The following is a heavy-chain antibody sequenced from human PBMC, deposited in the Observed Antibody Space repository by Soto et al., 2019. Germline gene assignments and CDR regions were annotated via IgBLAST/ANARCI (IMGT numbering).Heavy chain of an antibody. Sequence: QVQLVQSGAEVKKPGASVKVSCKASGYTFTSYDINWVRQATGQGLEYLGWMNPNSGNTAYVQKFRGRVTMTWDTSITTAYMELSSLRSEDTAVYFCARGMKYGAYSRWFDPWGQGTLVTVSS. V-gene: IGHV1-8*01. J-gene: IGHJ5*02. CDR1: GYTFTSYD. D-gene: IGHD4-17*01. CDR3: ARGMKYGAYSRWFDP. CDR2: MNPNSGNT.